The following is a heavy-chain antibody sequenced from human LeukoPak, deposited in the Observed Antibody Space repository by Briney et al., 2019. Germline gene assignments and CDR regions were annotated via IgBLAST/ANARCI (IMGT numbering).Heavy chain of an antibody. Sequence: KGPEWIGEINPSGSITYNPSLKSRVTISAEKSKSQFSLRLTSVTAADTAVYYCAKGVWAPRFDSWGQGTLVTVSS. V-gene: IGHV4-34*01. CDR2: INPSGSI. J-gene: IGHJ5*01. CDR3: AKGVWAPRFDS. D-gene: IGHD7-27*01.